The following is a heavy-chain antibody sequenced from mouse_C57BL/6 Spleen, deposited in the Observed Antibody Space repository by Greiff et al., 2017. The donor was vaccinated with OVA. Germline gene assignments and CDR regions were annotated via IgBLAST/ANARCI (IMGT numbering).Heavy chain of an antibody. CDR1: GYTFTSYW. J-gene: IGHJ4*01. D-gene: IGHD1-1*01. V-gene: IGHV1-52*01. Sequence: QVQLQQPGAELVRPGSSVKLSCKASGYTFTSYWMHWVKQRPIQGLEWIGNIDPSDSETHYHPKFKDNATLTVDTSSSTAYMQLSSLTSEDSAVYDCARTYYDGSSYDYAMDYWGQGTSVTVSS. CDR2: IDPSDSET. CDR3: ARTYYDGSSYDYAMDY.